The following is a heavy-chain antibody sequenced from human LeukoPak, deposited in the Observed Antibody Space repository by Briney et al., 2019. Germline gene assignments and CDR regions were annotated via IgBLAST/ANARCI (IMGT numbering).Heavy chain of an antibody. CDR1: GYTFTSYG. CDR2: ISAYNGNT. V-gene: IGHV1-18*01. CDR3: ARGSYSYGTKYYFDY. D-gene: IGHD5-18*01. Sequence: ASVTVSCKASGYTFTSYGISWVRQAPGQGVEWMGWISAYNGNTNYAQKLQGRVTITTDTSTSTAYMELRRRRSEDTAVYYCARGSYSYGTKYYFDYWGQGTLVTVSS. J-gene: IGHJ4*02.